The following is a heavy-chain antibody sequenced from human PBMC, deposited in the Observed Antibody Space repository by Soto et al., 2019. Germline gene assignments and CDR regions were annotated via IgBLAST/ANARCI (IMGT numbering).Heavy chain of an antibody. J-gene: IGHJ3*02. CDR1: GGTFSTYT. D-gene: IGHD6-13*01. V-gene: IGHV1-69*02. CDR2: ILPMLDIT. CDR3: TLGSWSAETFDI. Sequence: QVQLVQSGAEVKKPGSSVKVSCKASGGTFSTYTIIWVRQAPGQGLEWIGRILPMLDITNSAQRFQGRVTITADKSTSTAYLELSSLRSEDTAVYYCTLGSWSAETFDIWGRGTMVTVSS.